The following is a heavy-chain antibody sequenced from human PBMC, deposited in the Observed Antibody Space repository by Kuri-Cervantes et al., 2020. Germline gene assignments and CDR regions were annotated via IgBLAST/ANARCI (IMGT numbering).Heavy chain of an antibody. V-gene: IGHV4-4*02. CDR3: ARGALRRIAAAGTGDWFDP. D-gene: IGHD6-13*01. Sequence: SETLSLTCTVSGGSISSSNWWSWVRQPPGKGLEWIGEIYHSGSTNYNPSLKSRVTISVDKSKNQFSLKLSSVTAADTAVYYCARGALRRIAAAGTGDWFDPWGQGTLVTVSS. CDR2: IYHSGST. CDR1: GGSISSSNW. J-gene: IGHJ5*02.